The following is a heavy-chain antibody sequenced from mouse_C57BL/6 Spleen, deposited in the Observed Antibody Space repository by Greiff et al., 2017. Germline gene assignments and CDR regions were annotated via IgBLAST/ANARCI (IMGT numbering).Heavy chain of an antibody. J-gene: IGHJ4*01. CDR2: IWSDGST. D-gene: IGHD2-3*01. CDR1: GFSLTSYG. V-gene: IGHV2-6-1*01. CDR3: ARQGFDGYPDYYAMDY. Sequence: VKLMESGPGLVAPSPSLSITCTVSGFSLTSYGVHWVRQPPGKGLEWLVVIWSDGSTTYNSALNARLSNSKDNSKSQVFLKMNSLQTDDTAMYYCARQGFDGYPDYYAMDYWGQGTSVTVSS.